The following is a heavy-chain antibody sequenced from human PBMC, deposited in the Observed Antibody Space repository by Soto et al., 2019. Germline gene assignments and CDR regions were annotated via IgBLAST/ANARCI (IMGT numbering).Heavy chain of an antibody. CDR2: ITHSGGT. Sequence: QVQLQQWGAGLLKPSEALSLTCAVYGGSSSDYYWTWIRQPPGKGLEWIGEITHSGGTNYNPSLKSRVTISVDTSKNQFSLNLNSVNAADTTIYYCARGAYTSGWSYFWYFDLWGRGTLVTVSS. D-gene: IGHD6-19*01. CDR1: GGSSSDYY. J-gene: IGHJ2*01. CDR3: ARGAYTSGWSYFWYFDL. V-gene: IGHV4-34*01.